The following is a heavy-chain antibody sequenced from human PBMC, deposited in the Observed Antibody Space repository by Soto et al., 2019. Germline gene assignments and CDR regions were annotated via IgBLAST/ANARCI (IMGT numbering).Heavy chain of an antibody. CDR1: GGSISSSNW. CDR2: IYHSGST. V-gene: IGHV4-4*02. Sequence: QVQLQESGPGLVKPSGTLSLTCAVSGGSISSSNWWSWVRQPPGKGLEWIGEIYHSGSTNYNPSLKIRVTISVDTSKNQFSLKRSSVTAADTAVYYCARAAMGGSSWPFDYWGQGTLVTVSS. J-gene: IGHJ4*02. CDR3: ARAAMGGSSWPFDY. D-gene: IGHD6-13*01.